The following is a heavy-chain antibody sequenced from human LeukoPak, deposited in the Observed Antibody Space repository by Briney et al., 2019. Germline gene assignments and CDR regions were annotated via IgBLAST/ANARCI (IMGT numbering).Heavy chain of an antibody. CDR2: IYYSGST. J-gene: IGHJ4*02. Sequence: SQTLSLTCTVSGGSISSGGYYWRWLRQHPGKGLEWIGYIYYSGSTYYNPSLKSRVTISVDPSKNQFSLKLSSVTAADTAVYYCARGPITMVRGVITPPFDYWGQGTLVTVSS. V-gene: IGHV4-31*03. CDR1: GGSISSGGYY. CDR3: ARGPITMVRGVITPPFDY. D-gene: IGHD3-10*01.